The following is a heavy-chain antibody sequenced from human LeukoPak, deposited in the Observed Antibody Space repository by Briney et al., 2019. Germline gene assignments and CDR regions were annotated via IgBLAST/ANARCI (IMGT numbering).Heavy chain of an antibody. CDR1: GGSISSYY. J-gene: IGHJ3*02. CDR2: IYYSGST. Sequence: PSETLSLTCTVSGGSISSYYWSWIRLPPGKGLEWIGYIYYSGSTNYNPSLKSRVTISVDTSKNQFSLKLSSVTAADTAVYYCARFPNEIDAFDIWGQGTMVTVSS. V-gene: IGHV4-59*01. CDR3: ARFPNEIDAFDI.